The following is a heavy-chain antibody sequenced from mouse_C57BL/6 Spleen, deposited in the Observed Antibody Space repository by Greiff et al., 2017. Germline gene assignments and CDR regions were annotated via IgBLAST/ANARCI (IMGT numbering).Heavy chain of an antibody. Sequence: VQLQQSGASVKISCKASGYAFSSYWMNWVKQRPGKGLEWIGQIYPGDGDTNYNGKFKGKATLTADKSSSTAYMQLSSLTSEDSAVYFCARVEGRDWYFDVWGTGTTVTVSS. CDR1: GYAFSSYW. J-gene: IGHJ1*03. D-gene: IGHD3-3*01. V-gene: IGHV1-80*01. CDR3: ARVEGRDWYFDV. CDR2: IYPGDGDT.